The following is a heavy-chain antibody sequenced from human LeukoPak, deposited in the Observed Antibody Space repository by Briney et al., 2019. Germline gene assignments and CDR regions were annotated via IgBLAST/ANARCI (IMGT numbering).Heavy chain of an antibody. V-gene: IGHV4-34*01. J-gene: IGHJ4*02. Sequence: PSETLSLTCAVYDGSFSGYYWSWIRQPPGKGLEWIGEINHSGSTNYNPSLKSRVTISVDTSKNQFSLKLSSVTAAGTAVYYCASGGIVVVPVYWGQGTLVTVSS. CDR1: DGSFSGYY. CDR3: ASGGIVVVPVY. CDR2: INHSGST. D-gene: IGHD2-2*01.